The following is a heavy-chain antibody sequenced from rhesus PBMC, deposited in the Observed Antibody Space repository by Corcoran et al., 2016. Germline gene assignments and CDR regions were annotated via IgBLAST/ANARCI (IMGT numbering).Heavy chain of an antibody. CDR3: ARHARYGNYFYFDY. D-gene: IGHD4-35*01. Sequence: LQLQESGPGLVKPSATLSVTCAVSGGSIISNYWSWIRQPPGKGLEWIGRIYGSGISTNYNPHLKSRVTLSVDTSKNQLSLKLSSVTAADTAVYYCARHARYGNYFYFDYWGQGVLVTVSS. V-gene: IGHV4-169*01. J-gene: IGHJ4*01. CDR2: IYGSGIST. CDR1: GGSIISNY.